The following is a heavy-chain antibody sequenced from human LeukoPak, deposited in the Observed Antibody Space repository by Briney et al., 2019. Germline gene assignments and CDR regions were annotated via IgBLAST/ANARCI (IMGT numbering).Heavy chain of an antibody. V-gene: IGHV4-39*07. D-gene: IGHD5-18*01. J-gene: IGHJ4*02. CDR3: ARGQNYRNGYTVTELGSGYFAY. Sequence: PSETLSLTCTVSGGSISSSSYYWGWIRQPPGKGLEWIGSIYYSGSTYYNPSLKSRVTISVDTSKNQFSLTLSSVTTADTAVYYCARGQNYRNGYTVTELGSGYFAYWGQGTLVTVSS. CDR2: IYYSGST. CDR1: GGSISSSSYY.